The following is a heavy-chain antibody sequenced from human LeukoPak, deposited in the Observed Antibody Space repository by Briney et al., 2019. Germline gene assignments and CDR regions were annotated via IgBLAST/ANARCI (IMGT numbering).Heavy chain of an antibody. D-gene: IGHD3-22*01. V-gene: IGHV1-69*05. CDR2: FIPIFGTA. J-gene: IGHJ4*02. CDR3: ATSYSSGYGYYFDY. Sequence: GASVKVSCKASGGTFSSYAISWVRQAPGQGLEWMGGFIPIFGTANYAQKFQGRVTITTDESTSTAYMELSSLRSEDTAVYYCATSYSSGYGYYFDYWGQGTLVTVSS. CDR1: GGTFSSYA.